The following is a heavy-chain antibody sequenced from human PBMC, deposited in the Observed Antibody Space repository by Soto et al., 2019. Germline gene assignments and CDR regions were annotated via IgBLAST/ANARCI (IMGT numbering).Heavy chain of an antibody. CDR1: GYTFTSYG. V-gene: IGHV1-18*01. J-gene: IGHJ4*02. D-gene: IGHD6-13*01. Sequence: QVQLVQSGAEVKKPGASVKVSCKASGYTFTSYGISWVRQAPGQGLEWMGWISAYNGNTNYAQKLQGRVTMTTDTPRKTHNRVLAALEQADRAGYSCARLEAAAVTPNGDQGPLVAAS. CDR2: ISAYNGNT. CDR3: ARLEAAAVTPN.